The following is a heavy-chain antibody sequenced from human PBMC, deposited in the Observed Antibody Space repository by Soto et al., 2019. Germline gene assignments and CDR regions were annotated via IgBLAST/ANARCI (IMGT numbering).Heavy chain of an antibody. CDR3: ANARLRGYSFDY. V-gene: IGHV3-23*01. J-gene: IGHJ4*02. CDR1: GFTFSSYA. CDR2: ISGSGGST. D-gene: IGHD4-17*01. Sequence: GGSLRLSCAASGFTFSSYAMSWVRQAPGKGLEWVSAISGSGGSTYYADSVKGRFTISRDNSKNTLYLQMNSLRAEDTAVYYCANARLRGYSFDYWGQGTLVTVSS.